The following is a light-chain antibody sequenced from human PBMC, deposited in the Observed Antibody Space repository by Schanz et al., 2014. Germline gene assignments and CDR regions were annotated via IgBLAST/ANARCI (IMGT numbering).Light chain of an antibody. CDR1: QDISNY. Sequence: DIPMTQSPSSLSASVGDRVTITCQASQDISNYLNWYQQKPGKAPKLLIYTASTLQSGVPSRFSGSGSGTDFTLTISSLQPDDFATYYCQQYNSYWAFGQGTKVEIK. V-gene: IGKV1-16*01. CDR3: QQYNSYWA. J-gene: IGKJ1*01. CDR2: TAS.